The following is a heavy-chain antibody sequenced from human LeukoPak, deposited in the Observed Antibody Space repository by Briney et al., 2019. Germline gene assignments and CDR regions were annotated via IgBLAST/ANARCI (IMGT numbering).Heavy chain of an antibody. CDR2: INPNSGGT. Sequence: GAPVKVSCKASGYTFTGYYMHWVRQAPGQGLEWMGRINPNSGGTNYAQKFQGRVTMTRDTSISTAYMELSRLRSDDTAVYYCARVARSSGSYGAAFDIWGQGTMVTVSS. V-gene: IGHV1-2*06. CDR3: ARVARSSGSYGAAFDI. J-gene: IGHJ3*02. D-gene: IGHD1-26*01. CDR1: GYTFTGYY.